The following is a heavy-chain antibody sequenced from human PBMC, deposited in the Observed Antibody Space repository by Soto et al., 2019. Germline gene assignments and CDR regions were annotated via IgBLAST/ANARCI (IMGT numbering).Heavy chain of an antibody. CDR2: IIPIFGTA. V-gene: IGHV1-69*13. Sequence: SVKVSCKASGGTFSSYAISWVRQAPGQGLEWMGGIIPIFGTANYAQKFQGRVTITADESTSTAYMELSSLRSEDTAVYYCARYSSFSRPSTYYYYGMDVWGQGTTVT. J-gene: IGHJ6*02. CDR1: GGTFSSYA. D-gene: IGHD6-6*01. CDR3: ARYSSFSRPSTYYYYGMDV.